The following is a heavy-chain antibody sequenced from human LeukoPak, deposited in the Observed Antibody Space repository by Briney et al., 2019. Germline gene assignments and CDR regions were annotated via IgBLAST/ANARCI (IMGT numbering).Heavy chain of an antibody. CDR1: GGSISRSSCY. Sequence: SETLSLTCTVSGGSISRSSCYWGWIRQPPGKGLEWIASIYYSGSTYYNPSLKSRVTISVDTSKNQFSLKLSSVTAADTAVYYCARVGSGYYFFDYWGQGTLVTVSS. CDR3: ARVGSGYYFFDY. CDR2: IYYSGST. V-gene: IGHV4-39*07. J-gene: IGHJ4*02. D-gene: IGHD3-22*01.